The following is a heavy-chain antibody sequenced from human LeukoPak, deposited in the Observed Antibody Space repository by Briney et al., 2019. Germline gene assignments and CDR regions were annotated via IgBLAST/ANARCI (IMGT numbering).Heavy chain of an antibody. CDR3: ARDWLEYYFDY. CDR2: IYYSGST. J-gene: IGHJ4*02. CDR1: GGSISSSSYY. D-gene: IGHD6-19*01. Sequence: PSETLSLTCTVSGGSISSSSYYWGWIRQPPGKGLEWIGSIYYSGSTYYNPSLKSRVTISADTSKNQFSLKLSSVTAADTAVYYCARDWLEYYFDYWGQGTLVTVSS. V-gene: IGHV4-39*07.